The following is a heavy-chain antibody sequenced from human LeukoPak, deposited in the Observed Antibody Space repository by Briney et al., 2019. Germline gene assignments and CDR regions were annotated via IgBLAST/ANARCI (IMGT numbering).Heavy chain of an antibody. V-gene: IGHV1-69*05. CDR2: IIPIFGQA. J-gene: IGHJ4*02. D-gene: IGHD3-10*01. CDR1: GGTFSSYA. Sequence: ASVKVSCKASGGTFSSYAISWVRQAPGQGLEWMGGIIPIFGQANYAQKFQGRVTITTDESTSTAYMELSSLRSEDTAVYYCATPYYYGSGTPCWGQGTLVTVSS. CDR3: ATPYYYGSGTPC.